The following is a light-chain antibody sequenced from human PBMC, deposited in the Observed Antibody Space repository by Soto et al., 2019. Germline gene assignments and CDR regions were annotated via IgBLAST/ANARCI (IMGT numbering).Light chain of an antibody. Sequence: EVVLTQSPATLSLSPGDRATLSCRASQSVSIDFAWYQQKPGQAPRLLIYDASNRVTGIPARFSGSGSGTDFTLTISSLEPEDFAVYYCQHRHNFGPGTKVDIK. J-gene: IGKJ3*01. CDR3: QHRHN. CDR1: QSVSID. V-gene: IGKV3-11*01. CDR2: DAS.